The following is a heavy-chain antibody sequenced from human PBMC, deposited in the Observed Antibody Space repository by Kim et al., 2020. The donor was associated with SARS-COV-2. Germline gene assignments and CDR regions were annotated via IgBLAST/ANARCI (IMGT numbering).Heavy chain of an antibody. CDR1: GGSISSSNW. V-gene: IGHV4-4*02. CDR2: IYHSGST. CDR3: VAGTHYYGMDV. D-gene: IGHD6-19*01. Sequence: SETLSLTCAVSGGSISSSNWWSWVRQPPGKGLEWIGEIYHSGSTNYNPSLKSRVTISVDKSKNQFSLKLSSVTAADTAVYYSVAGTHYYGMDVWGQGTTVTVSS. J-gene: IGHJ6*02.